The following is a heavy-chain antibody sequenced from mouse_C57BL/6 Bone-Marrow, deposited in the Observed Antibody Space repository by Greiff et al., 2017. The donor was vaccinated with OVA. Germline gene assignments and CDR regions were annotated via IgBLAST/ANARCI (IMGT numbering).Heavy chain of an antibody. CDR3: ARDRDYGSTTWFAY. CDR1: GYSITSGYY. Sequence: EVKLVESGPGLVKPSQSLSLTCSVTGYSITSGYYWNWIRQLPGNKLEWMGYISYDGSNNYNPSLKNRISITRDTSTNQFFLKLNSVTTEDTATYYCARDRDYGSTTWFAYWGQGTLVTVSA. CDR2: ISYDGSN. D-gene: IGHD1-1*01. J-gene: IGHJ3*01. V-gene: IGHV3-6*01.